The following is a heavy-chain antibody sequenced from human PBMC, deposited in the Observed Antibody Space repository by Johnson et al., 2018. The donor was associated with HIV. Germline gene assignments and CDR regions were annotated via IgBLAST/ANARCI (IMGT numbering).Heavy chain of an antibody. J-gene: IGHJ3*02. CDR3: AKVPYGGSAEDAFDI. D-gene: IGHD1-26*01. CDR1: GFTVSSNY. V-gene: IGHV3-53*01. Sequence: VQLVESGGGLVQPGGSLRLSCAASGFTVSSNYMSWVRQAPGKGLAWVSVIYSGGRTYYADSVKGRFTISRDNSRNTLYLQMNSLRVEDTAVYYCAKVPYGGSAEDAFDIWGQVTMVTVSS. CDR2: IYSGGRT.